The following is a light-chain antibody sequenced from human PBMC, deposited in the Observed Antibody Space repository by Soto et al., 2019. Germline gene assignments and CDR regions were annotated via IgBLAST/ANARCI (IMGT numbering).Light chain of an antibody. CDR1: SSDVGGYNY. V-gene: IGLV2-14*01. CDR3: SSYTSTEDVV. Sequence: QSALTQPASVSGSPGQSITISCTGTSSDVGGYNYVSWYQQHPGKAPKLMIYEVSNRPSGVSNRFSGSKSGNTASLTISGLQDEDEADYYCSSYTSTEDVVFGGGTKLTVL. CDR2: EVS. J-gene: IGLJ2*01.